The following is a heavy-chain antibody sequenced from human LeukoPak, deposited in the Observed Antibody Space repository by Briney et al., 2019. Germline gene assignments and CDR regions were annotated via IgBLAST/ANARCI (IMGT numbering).Heavy chain of an antibody. J-gene: IGHJ4*02. D-gene: IGHD3-16*01. V-gene: IGHV3-33*08. CDR1: GFTSSSYA. Sequence: GRSLRLSCAASGFTSSSYAMHWVRQAPGKGLEWVAVIWYDGSNKYYVDSVKGRFTISRDNSKNTLYLQMNSLRAEDTAVYYCARGRGTVDYWGQGTLVTVSS. CDR3: ARGRGTVDY. CDR2: IWYDGSNK.